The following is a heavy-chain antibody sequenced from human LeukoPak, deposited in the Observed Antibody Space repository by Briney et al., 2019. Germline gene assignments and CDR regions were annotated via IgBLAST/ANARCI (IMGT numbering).Heavy chain of an antibody. CDR1: GFTFSSYS. J-gene: IGHJ4*02. CDR2: ISSSSSYI. Sequence: GGSLRLSCAASGFTFSSYSTNWVRQAPGKGLEWVSSISSSSSYIYYADSVKGRFTISRDNAENSLYLQMNSLRAEDTAVYYCARYYDILTGYYRDFDYWGQGTLVTVSS. V-gene: IGHV3-21*01. D-gene: IGHD3-9*01. CDR3: ARYYDILTGYYRDFDY.